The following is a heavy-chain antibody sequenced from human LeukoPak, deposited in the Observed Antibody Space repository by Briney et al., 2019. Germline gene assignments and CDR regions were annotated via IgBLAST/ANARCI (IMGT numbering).Heavy chain of an antibody. J-gene: IGHJ4*02. D-gene: IGHD5-24*01. Sequence: ASVKVSCKASGGTFSSYAVSWVRQAPGQGLEWMGGIIPIFGTPNYAQKFQGRVTITTDESTSTAYMELSSLRSEDTAVYYCANLRDPERFDYWGQGTLVTVSS. CDR1: GGTFSSYA. CDR2: IIPIFGTP. CDR3: ANLRDPERFDY. V-gene: IGHV1-69*05.